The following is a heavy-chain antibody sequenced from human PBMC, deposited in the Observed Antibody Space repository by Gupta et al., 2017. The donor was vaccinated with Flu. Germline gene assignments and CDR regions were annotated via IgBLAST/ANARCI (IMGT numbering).Heavy chain of an antibody. CDR3: ARDRAGIAAALQHYYYYGMDV. J-gene: IGHJ6*02. CDR2: IIPIFGTA. V-gene: IGHV1-69*06. D-gene: IGHD6-13*01. CDR1: GGTFSSYA. Sequence: QVQLVQSGAEVKKPGSSVKVSCKASGGTFSSYAISWVRQAPGQGLEWMGGIIPIFGTANYAQKFQGRVTITADKSTSTAYMELSSLRSEDTAVYYCARDRAGIAAALQHYYYYGMDVWGQGTTVTVSS.